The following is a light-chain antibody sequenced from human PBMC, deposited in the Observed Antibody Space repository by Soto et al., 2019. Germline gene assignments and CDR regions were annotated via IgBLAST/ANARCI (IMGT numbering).Light chain of an antibody. CDR2: DDD. CDR3: GSWASSLTADV. CDR1: SSKIGGNS. J-gene: IGLJ1*01. Sequence: QSVLTQPAPASPAPGQRVTVSCSGNSSKIGGNSASFDQQLARTAPKLLIYDDDKRPSGIPDRFSGSKSGTSATLGITGFQTGGEAEYYGGSWASSLTADVCATGTKGTV. V-gene: IGLV1-51*01.